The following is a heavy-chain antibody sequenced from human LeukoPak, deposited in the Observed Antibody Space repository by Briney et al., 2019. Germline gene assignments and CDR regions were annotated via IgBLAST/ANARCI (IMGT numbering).Heavy chain of an antibody. J-gene: IGHJ6*03. CDR3: AKDSIVVVPAAGAGRGFDYYYYYYMDV. CDR1: GFTFSSYG. V-gene: IGHV3-30*02. CDR2: IRYDGGNK. Sequence: PGGSLSFSCEASGFTFSSYGMHWVGQAPGKGLEWVAFIRYDGGNKYYADSVKGRFTISRDNSKNTLYLQMNSLRAEDTAVYYCAKDSIVVVPAAGAGRGFDYYYYYYMDVWGKGTTVTVSS. D-gene: IGHD2-2*01.